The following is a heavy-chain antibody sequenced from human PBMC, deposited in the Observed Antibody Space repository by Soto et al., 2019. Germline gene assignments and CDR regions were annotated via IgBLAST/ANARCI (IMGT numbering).Heavy chain of an antibody. CDR2: ISGSGGST. J-gene: IGHJ6*03. V-gene: IGHV3-23*01. D-gene: IGHD3-3*01. CDR1: GFTFSSYA. Sequence: EVQLLESGGGLVQPGGSLRLSCAASGFTFSSYAMSWVRQAPGKGLEWVSAISGSGGSTYYADSVKGRFTISRDNSKNTLYLQMNSLRAEDTAVYYCAKGLSYYDFWSGYSDYYYYYMDVCGKGTTVTVSS. CDR3: AKGLSYYDFWSGYSDYYYYYMDV.